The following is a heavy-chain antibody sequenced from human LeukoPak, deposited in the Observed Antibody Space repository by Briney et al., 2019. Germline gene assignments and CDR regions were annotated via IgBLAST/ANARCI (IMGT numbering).Heavy chain of an antibody. CDR3: AKECEYSSSSYYFDY. V-gene: IGHV3-23*01. Sequence: GGSLRLSCAASGFTFSSYAMGWVRQAPGKGLEWVSAISGSGGSTYYADSVKGRFTISRDSSKNTLYLQMNSLRAEDTAVYYCAKECEYSSSSYYFDYWGQGTLVTVSS. D-gene: IGHD6-6*01. CDR2: ISGSGGST. J-gene: IGHJ4*02. CDR1: GFTFSSYA.